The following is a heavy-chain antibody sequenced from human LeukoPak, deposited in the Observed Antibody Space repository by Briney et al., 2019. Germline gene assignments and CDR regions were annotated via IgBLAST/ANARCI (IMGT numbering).Heavy chain of an antibody. Sequence: ASVKVSCKASGYTFTSYYMHWVRQAPGQGLEWMGRINPNSGGTNYAQKFQGRVTMTRDTSISTAYMELSRLRSDDTAVYYCARTPRIYSPIDYWGQGTLVTVSS. D-gene: IGHD5-12*01. V-gene: IGHV1-2*06. J-gene: IGHJ4*02. CDR3: ARTPRIYSPIDY. CDR1: GYTFTSYY. CDR2: INPNSGGT.